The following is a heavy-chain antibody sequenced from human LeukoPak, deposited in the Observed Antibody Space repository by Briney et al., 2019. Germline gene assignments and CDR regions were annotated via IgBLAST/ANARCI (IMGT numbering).Heavy chain of an antibody. CDR1: GGSISGNH. CDR2: IYYSGST. J-gene: IGHJ4*02. V-gene: IGHV4-59*01. D-gene: IGHD1-26*01. Sequence: SETLSLTCTVSGGSISGNHWRWVRRPPGKGLEWIGYIYYSGSTNYNPSLKSRVTISVDTSKNQSSLKLRSVTAADTAVYYCARAVPYSGSYADYYFDYWGQGTLVTVSS. CDR3: ARAVPYSGSYADYYFDY.